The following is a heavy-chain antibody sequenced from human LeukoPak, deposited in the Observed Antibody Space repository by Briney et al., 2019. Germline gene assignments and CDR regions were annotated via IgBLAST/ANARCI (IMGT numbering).Heavy chain of an antibody. CDR2: INPSGGST. CDR1: GYTFSGYG. D-gene: IGHD3-22*01. V-gene: IGHV1-46*01. Sequence: ASVKVSCKASGYTFSGYGISWVRQAPGQGLEWMGIINPSGGSTSYAQKFQGRVTMTRDTSTSTVYMELSSLRSEDTAVYYCARGLDSSGYPLDYWGQGTLVTVSS. J-gene: IGHJ4*02. CDR3: ARGLDSSGYPLDY.